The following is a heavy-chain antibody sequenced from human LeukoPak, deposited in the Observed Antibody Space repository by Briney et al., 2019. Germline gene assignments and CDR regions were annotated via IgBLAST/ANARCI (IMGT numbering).Heavy chain of an antibody. CDR3: ARHYYGSGSSGQSDY. V-gene: IGHV5-51*01. J-gene: IGHJ4*02. D-gene: IGHD3-10*01. CDR2: IYPHDSDT. Sequence: GESLKISCKSSGYSYVSYWIAWVRQMPGKGLEWVGTIYPHDSDTRYSPSFQGQVTISADKSINTAYLQWSSLKASDTAMYYCARHYYGSGSSGQSDYWGQGTLVTVSS. CDR1: GYSYVSYW.